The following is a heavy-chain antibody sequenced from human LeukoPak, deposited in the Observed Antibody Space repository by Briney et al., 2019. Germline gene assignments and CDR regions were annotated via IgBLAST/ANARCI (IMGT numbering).Heavy chain of an antibody. CDR1: VGTFSSYA. V-gene: IGHV1-69*04. Sequence: SVKVSCKASVGTFSSYAISWVRQAPGQGVEGMGRIIPILGIANYAQKFQGRVTITADKSTSTAYMELSSLRSEDTAVYYCARSNTLNDYGVGSFDYWGQGTLVTVSS. CDR2: IIPILGIA. D-gene: IGHD4-17*01. CDR3: ARSNTLNDYGVGSFDY. J-gene: IGHJ4*02.